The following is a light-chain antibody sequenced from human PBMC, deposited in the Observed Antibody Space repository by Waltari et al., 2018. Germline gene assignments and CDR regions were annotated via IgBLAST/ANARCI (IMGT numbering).Light chain of an antibody. Sequence: DIQLSKSPSFLSASVTDRVTSTCRASQGISNYLACYQQKPGKAPKHLIYYASNLQSGVPSRFSGSGSGTEFSLTISSLQPEDFATYYCQQLNSYPLTFGGGTKVEIK. CDR1: QGISNY. CDR2: YAS. CDR3: QQLNSYPLT. J-gene: IGKJ4*01. V-gene: IGKV1-9*01.